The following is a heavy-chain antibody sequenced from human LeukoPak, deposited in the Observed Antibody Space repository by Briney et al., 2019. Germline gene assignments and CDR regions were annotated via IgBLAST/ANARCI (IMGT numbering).Heavy chain of an antibody. CDR3: AGAVMMHGEAIPAH. Sequence: ASVKVSCKASGYTFSSHYVHWVRQAPGQGLEWMGIINPSGGSTSYAQKFQGRVTMTRDKSTSTVYMELKSVRSEGTAVYYCAGAVMMHGEAIPAHWGQGTPVTVSS. D-gene: IGHD3-16*01. CDR1: GYTFSSHY. V-gene: IGHV1-46*01. CDR2: INPSGGST. J-gene: IGHJ4*02.